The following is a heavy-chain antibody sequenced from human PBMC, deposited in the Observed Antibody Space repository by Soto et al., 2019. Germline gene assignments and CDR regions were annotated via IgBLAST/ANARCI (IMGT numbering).Heavy chain of an antibody. CDR3: ARGGIAAAGTKCYYYGMDV. J-gene: IGHJ6*02. D-gene: IGHD6-13*01. Sequence: ASVKVSCKASGYTFTGYYMHWVRQAPGQGLEWMGWINPNSGGTNYAQKFQGWVTMTRDTSISTAYMELSRLRSDDTAVYYCARGGIAAAGTKCYYYGMDVWGQGTTVTVSS. CDR1: GYTFTGYY. V-gene: IGHV1-2*04. CDR2: INPNSGGT.